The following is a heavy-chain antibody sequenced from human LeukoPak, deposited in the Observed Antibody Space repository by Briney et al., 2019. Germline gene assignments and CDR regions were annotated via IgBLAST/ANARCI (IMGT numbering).Heavy chain of an antibody. Sequence: PGGSLRHSCAASGFTFSSYWMSWVRQAPGKGLEWVANIKQDGSEKYYVDSVKGRFTISRDNAKNSLYLQMNSLRAEDTAVYYCARDFDGSAPYYYYGMDVWGQGTTVTVSS. CDR3: ARDFDGSAPYYYYGMDV. CDR1: GFTFSSYW. CDR2: IKQDGSEK. J-gene: IGHJ6*02. D-gene: IGHD3-10*01. V-gene: IGHV3-7*01.